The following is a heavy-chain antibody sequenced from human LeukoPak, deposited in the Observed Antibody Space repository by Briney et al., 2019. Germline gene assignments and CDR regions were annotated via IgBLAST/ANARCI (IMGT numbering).Heavy chain of an antibody. CDR2: INSDGSST. D-gene: IGHD1-14*01. CDR3: ATGQGHGMNV. J-gene: IGHJ6*02. V-gene: IGHV3-74*01. CDR1: GFTFSSYW. Sequence: PGGSMRLSSAASGFTFSSYWMHWVRQAPGKGLVWVSRINSDGSSTSYADSVKGRFTISRDNAKNTLYLQMNSLRAEDTAVYYCATGQGHGMNVWGQGTTVTVSS.